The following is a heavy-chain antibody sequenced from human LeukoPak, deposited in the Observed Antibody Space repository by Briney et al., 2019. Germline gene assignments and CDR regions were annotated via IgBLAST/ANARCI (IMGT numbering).Heavy chain of an antibody. Sequence: PGRSLRLSCAASGFTFSSYAMHWVRQAPGKGLEWVAVISYDGSNKYYADSVKGRFTISRDNSKNTLYLQMNSLRAEDTAVYYCARVSDVLLWFGELYFDYWGQGTLVTVSS. CDR3: ARVSDVLLWFGELYFDY. J-gene: IGHJ4*02. CDR2: ISYDGSNK. D-gene: IGHD3-10*01. CDR1: GFTFSSYA. V-gene: IGHV3-30-3*01.